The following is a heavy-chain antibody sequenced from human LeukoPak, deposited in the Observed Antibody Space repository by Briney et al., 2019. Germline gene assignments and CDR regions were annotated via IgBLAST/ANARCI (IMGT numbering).Heavy chain of an antibody. V-gene: IGHV1-69*05. CDR3: ARDKVPENWFDP. J-gene: IGHJ5*02. Sequence: ASVKVSCKASGGTFSSYAISWVRQAPGQGLEWMGGIIPIFGTANYAQKFQGRVTITTDESTGTAYMELSSLRSEDTAVYYCARDKVPENWFDPWGQGTLVTVSS. CDR1: GGTFSSYA. CDR2: IIPIFGTA.